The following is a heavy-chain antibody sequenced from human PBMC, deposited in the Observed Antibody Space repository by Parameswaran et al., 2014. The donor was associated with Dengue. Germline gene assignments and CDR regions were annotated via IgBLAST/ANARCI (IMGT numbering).Heavy chain of an antibody. CDR2: ISAYNGNT. CDR3: ARAEPDTWIQLWSPVDP. D-gene: IGHD5-18*01. V-gene: IGHV1-18*01. J-gene: IGHJ5*02. Sequence: WVRQAPGQGLEWMGWISAYNGNTNYAQKLQGRVTMTTDTSTSTAYMELRSLRSDDTAVYYCARAEPDTWIQLWSPVDPWGQGTPGHRLL.